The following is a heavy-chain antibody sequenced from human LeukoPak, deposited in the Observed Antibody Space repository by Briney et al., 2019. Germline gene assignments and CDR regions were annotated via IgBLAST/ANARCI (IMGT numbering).Heavy chain of an antibody. Sequence: GGSLRLSCAASGFTFSSYWMTWVRQSPGKGLERVASINQDGSQKYYVDSVKGRLTISRGNAKNSLFLQMNSLRVEDTAVYYCTRNQNWASDIWGQGTMVTVSS. V-gene: IGHV3-7*01. D-gene: IGHD1-1*01. CDR1: GFTFSSYW. CDR3: TRNQNWASDI. CDR2: INQDGSQK. J-gene: IGHJ3*02.